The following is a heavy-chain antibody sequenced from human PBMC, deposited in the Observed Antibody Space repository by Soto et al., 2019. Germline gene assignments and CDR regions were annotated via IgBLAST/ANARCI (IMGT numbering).Heavy chain of an antibody. J-gene: IGHJ4*02. CDR2: IYWDDDK. V-gene: IGHV2-5*02. CDR1: GFSLTTSGVG. Sequence: QITLKESGPTLVRPTQTLTLTCTFSGFSLTTSGVGVGWIRQPPGKALEWLAVIYWDDDKRYSSSLKSRLTITNDTSKNQVVLTMTKMDPVDTATYYCAHHPYYGLGSYSFDYWGQGTLVTVSS. D-gene: IGHD3-10*01. CDR3: AHHPYYGLGSYSFDY.